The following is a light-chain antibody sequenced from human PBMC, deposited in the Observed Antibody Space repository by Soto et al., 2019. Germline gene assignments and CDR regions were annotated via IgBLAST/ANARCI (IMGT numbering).Light chain of an antibody. J-gene: IGKJ2*01. Sequence: AIRMTQSPSSFSASTGDRVTITCRASQGISNYLAWYQQKPGKAPNLLIYAASTLQSGVPSRFSGSGSGTDFTLTISYLQSEDFAAYFCQQYYSYPPIFGQGTKLEIK. CDR2: AAS. CDR3: QQYYSYPPI. CDR1: QGISNY. V-gene: IGKV1-8*01.